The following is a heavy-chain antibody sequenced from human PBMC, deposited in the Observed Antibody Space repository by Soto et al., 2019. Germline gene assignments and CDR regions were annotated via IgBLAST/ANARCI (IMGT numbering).Heavy chain of an antibody. CDR1: GFTFSDYY. Sequence: QVQLVESGGGLVKPGGSLRLSCAASGFTFSDYYMSWIRQAPGKGLEWVSYISSSGSTIYYADSVKGRFTISRDNAKNSLYLQMNSLRADDTAVYYCARGVPRCSSTRCYRGYFDYWGQGTLVTVSS. CDR2: ISSSGSTI. J-gene: IGHJ4*02. V-gene: IGHV3-11*01. D-gene: IGHD2-2*02. CDR3: ARGVPRCSSTRCYRGYFDY.